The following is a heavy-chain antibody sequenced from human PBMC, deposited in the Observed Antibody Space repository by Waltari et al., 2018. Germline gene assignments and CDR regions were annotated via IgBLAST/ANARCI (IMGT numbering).Heavy chain of an antibody. V-gene: IGHV4-38-2*02. CDR1: GYSISSGYY. J-gene: IGHJ4*02. D-gene: IGHD2-15*01. CDR2: IYHSGST. Sequence: QVQLQESGPGLVKPSETLSLTCAVSGYSISSGYYWGWIRQPPGKGLEWIGSIYHSGSTYYNPSLKSRVTISVDTSKNQFSLKLSSVTAADTAVYYCARESICSGGSCYLAREHFDYWGQGTLVTVSS. CDR3: ARESICSGGSCYLAREHFDY.